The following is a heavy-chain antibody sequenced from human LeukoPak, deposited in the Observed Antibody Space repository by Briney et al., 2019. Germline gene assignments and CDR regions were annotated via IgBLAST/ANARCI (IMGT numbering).Heavy chain of an antibody. J-gene: IGHJ6*03. Sequence: SETLSLTCTVSNGSISSYYWSWIRQPPGKGLEWIGYIYYSGSTNYNPSLRSRVTISVDTSNNQFSLKLSSVTAADTAVHYCTRAIRGVIINYYYYYMDVWGKGTTVTISS. V-gene: IGHV4-59*01. CDR2: IYYSGST. CDR3: TRAIRGVIINYYYYYMDV. CDR1: NGSISSYY. D-gene: IGHD3-10*01.